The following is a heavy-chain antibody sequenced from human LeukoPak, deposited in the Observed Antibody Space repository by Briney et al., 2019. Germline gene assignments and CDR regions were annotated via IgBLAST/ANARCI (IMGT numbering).Heavy chain of an antibody. CDR1: GLSFNNYG. CDR2: IWYDAYND. CDR3: ARPSYYGSESQLYYFGY. D-gene: IGHD3-10*01. V-gene: IGHV3-33*01. Sequence: GRSLRLSCAASGLSFNNYGMHWVRQAPGKGLEWVAVIWYDAYNDFYAESVKGRFTISRDNSKNTLYLQMDSLRVEDTAIYYCARPSYYGSESQLYYFGYWGQGTLVTVSS. J-gene: IGHJ4*02.